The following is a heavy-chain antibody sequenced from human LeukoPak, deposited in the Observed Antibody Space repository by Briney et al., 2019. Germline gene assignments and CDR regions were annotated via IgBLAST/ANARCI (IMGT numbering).Heavy chain of an antibody. J-gene: IGHJ5*02. D-gene: IGHD1-1*01. CDR3: ASRSGRSNWFDP. Sequence: SETLSLTCAVYGGSFSGYYWSWIRQPPGKGLEWIGEINHSGSTNYNPSLKSRVTISVDTSKNQFSLKLSSVTAADTAVYYCASRSGRSNWFDPWGQGTLVTVSS. V-gene: IGHV4-34*01. CDR2: INHSGST. CDR1: GGSFSGYY.